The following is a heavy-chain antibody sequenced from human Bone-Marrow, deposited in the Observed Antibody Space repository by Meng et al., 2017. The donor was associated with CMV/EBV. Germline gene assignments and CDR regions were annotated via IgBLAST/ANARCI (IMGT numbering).Heavy chain of an antibody. CDR3: ARDRQLVRGVY. CDR1: GFTFSSYG. V-gene: IGHV3-33*01. J-gene: IGHJ4*02. D-gene: IGHD6-13*01. Sequence: GESLKISCAASGFTFSSYGMHWVRQAPGKGLEWVAVIWYDGSNKYYADSVKGRFTISRDNAKNSLYLQMNSLRAEDTAVYYCARDRQLVRGVYWGQGTRVTGSS. CDR2: IWYDGSNK.